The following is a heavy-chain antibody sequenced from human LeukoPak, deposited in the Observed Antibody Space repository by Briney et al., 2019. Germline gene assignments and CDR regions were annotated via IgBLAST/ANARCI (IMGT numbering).Heavy chain of an antibody. CDR3: AKDHQLRYFDWLLRLYYMDV. Sequence: GGSLRLSCVASGFTFSSYAMNWVRQAPGKGLEWVSTITANGGRTYYADSVKGRFTISRDNAKNTLYLQMTSLRAEDTAVYYCAKDHQLRYFDWLLRLYYMDVWGKGTTVTVSS. D-gene: IGHD3-9*01. J-gene: IGHJ6*03. CDR1: GFTFSSYA. V-gene: IGHV3-23*01. CDR2: ITANGGRT.